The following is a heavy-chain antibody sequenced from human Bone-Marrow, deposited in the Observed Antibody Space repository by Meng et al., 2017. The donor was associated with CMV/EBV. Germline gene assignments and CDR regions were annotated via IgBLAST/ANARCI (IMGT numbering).Heavy chain of an antibody. CDR1: TGYY. CDR2: INPDSGST. J-gene: IGHJ4*02. D-gene: IGHD6-19*01. V-gene: IGHV1-2*02. CDR3: ARVLGSSGWYARGEWDYFDY. Sequence: TGYYMHWVRQAPGQGLEWMGWINPDSGSTNYAQKFQGRVTMTRDTSISTAYMELSRLRSDDTAVYYCARVLGSSGWYARGEWDYFDYWGQGTLVTVSS.